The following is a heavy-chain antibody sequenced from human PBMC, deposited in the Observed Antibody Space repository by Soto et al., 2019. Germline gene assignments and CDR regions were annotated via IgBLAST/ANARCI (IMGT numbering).Heavy chain of an antibody. CDR1: GGSISSSSYY. CDR3: ARSYSTGWYYFDY. J-gene: IGHJ4*02. V-gene: IGHV4-39*07. CDR2: IYYSGST. Sequence: SETLSLTCTVSGGSISSSSYYWGWIRQPPGKGLEWIGSIYYSGSTYYNPSLKSRVTISVDTSKNQFSLKLSSVTAADTAVYYCARSYSTGWYYFDYWGQGTLVTVSS. D-gene: IGHD6-19*01.